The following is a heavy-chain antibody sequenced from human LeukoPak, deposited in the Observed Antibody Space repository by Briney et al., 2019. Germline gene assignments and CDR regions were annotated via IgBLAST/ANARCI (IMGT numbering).Heavy chain of an antibody. CDR3: ARGIQLWSHYFDY. D-gene: IGHD5-18*01. V-gene: IGHV1-3*01. CDR1: GYTFTSYA. J-gene: IGHJ4*02. Sequence: GASVKVSCKASGYTFTSYAMHWVRQAPGQRLEWVGWINAGNGNTKYSQKFQGRVTITRDTSASTAYMELSSLRSEDTAVYYCARGIQLWSHYFDYWGQGTLVTVSS. CDR2: INAGNGNT.